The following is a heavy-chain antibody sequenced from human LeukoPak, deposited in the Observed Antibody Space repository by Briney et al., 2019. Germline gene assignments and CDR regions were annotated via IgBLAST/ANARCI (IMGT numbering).Heavy chain of an antibody. Sequence: PSETLSLTCTVSGCSISSHYWSWIRQPPGKGLEWIGYIYYSGSTNYNPSLKSRVTISVDTSKNQFSLKLSSVTAADTAVYYCARDNGYSSSIDYWGQGTLVTVSS. CDR2: IYYSGST. J-gene: IGHJ4*02. CDR1: GCSISSHY. V-gene: IGHV4-59*11. D-gene: IGHD6-6*01. CDR3: ARDNGYSSSIDY.